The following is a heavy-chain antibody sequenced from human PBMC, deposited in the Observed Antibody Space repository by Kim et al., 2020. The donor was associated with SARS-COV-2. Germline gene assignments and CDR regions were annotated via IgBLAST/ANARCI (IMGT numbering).Heavy chain of an antibody. V-gene: IGHV5-10-1*01. CDR3: ATWVNLLRPFDA. CDR1: GYPFTNSW. Sequence: GESLKISCKGSGYPFTNSWINWVRQMPGKGLEWMGRIDPSDSYSNYSPSFEGHVTMSVDKSISTAYLEWDSLKASDTAMYYCATWVNLLRPFDAWGQGTLVTVSS. D-gene: IGHD1-26*01. CDR2: IDPSDSYS. J-gene: IGHJ5*02.